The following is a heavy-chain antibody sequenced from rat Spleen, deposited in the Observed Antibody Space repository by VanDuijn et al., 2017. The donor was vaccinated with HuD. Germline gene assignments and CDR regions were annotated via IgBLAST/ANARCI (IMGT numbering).Heavy chain of an antibody. J-gene: IGHJ2*01. CDR3: ARGSAYFDY. CDR2: IWGNGNT. D-gene: IGHD3-2*01. CDR1: GFSLSNYG. V-gene: IGHV2-13*01. Sequence: QVQLKESGPGLVQPSQTLSLTCTVSGFSLSNYGVIWVRQPPGKGLEWMGVIWGNGNTNYNSVFKSRLSISRDTSKSQVFLQMNSLQTEDTAMYFCARGSAYFDYWGQGVMVTVSS.